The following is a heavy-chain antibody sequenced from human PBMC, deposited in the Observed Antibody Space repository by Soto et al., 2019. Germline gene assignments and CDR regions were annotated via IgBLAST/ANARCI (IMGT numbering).Heavy chain of an antibody. V-gene: IGHV1-2*04. Sequence: ASVKVSCKASGYTFTGYYMHWVRQAPGQGLEWMGWINPNSGGTNYAQKFQGWVTMTRDTSISTAYMELSRLRSDDTAVYYCARGGEPTITMIVVAALYYFDYWGQGTLVTVSS. CDR3: ARGGEPTITMIVVAALYYFDY. D-gene: IGHD3-22*01. J-gene: IGHJ4*02. CDR2: INPNSGGT. CDR1: GYTFTGYY.